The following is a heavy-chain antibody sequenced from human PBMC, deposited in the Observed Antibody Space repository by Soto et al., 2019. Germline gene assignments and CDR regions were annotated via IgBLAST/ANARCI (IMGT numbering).Heavy chain of an antibody. CDR2: VYYTGST. CDR1: GASIRSTDYY. J-gene: IGHJ5*02. Sequence: SETLSLTCTVSGASIRSTDYYWSWIRQAPGKGLEWIGYVYYTGSTYYNPSLMSRLTISVDTSKNQFSLKLTSVTAAETAVYYCVRTAREGAVAPHWFDRWGQGTQGTVSS. D-gene: IGHD2-21*02. CDR3: VRTAREGAVAPHWFDR. V-gene: IGHV4-30-4*01.